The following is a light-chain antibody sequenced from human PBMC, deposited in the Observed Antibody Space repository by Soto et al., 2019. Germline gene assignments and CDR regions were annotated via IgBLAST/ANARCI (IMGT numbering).Light chain of an antibody. CDR3: QQYDSPWT. CDR2: DTS. Sequence: EIVLTQSPGALPLSPGERATLSCRASQSVSSNYLAWYQQKPGQAPRLVISDTSDRATGIPDRFSGSGSGTDFTLTISRLEPEDFAVYYCQQYDSPWTFGQGTKVDIK. J-gene: IGKJ1*01. CDR1: QSVSSNY. V-gene: IGKV3-20*01.